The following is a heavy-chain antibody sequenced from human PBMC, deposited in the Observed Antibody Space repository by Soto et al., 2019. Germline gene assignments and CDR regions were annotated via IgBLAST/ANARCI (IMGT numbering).Heavy chain of an antibody. CDR1: GFTFSSYA. D-gene: IGHD1-7*01. V-gene: IGHV3-23*01. J-gene: IGHJ4*02. CDR2: ISGSGGST. Sequence: EVQLLESGGGLVQPGGSLRLSCAASGFTFSSYAMSWVRQAPGKGLEWVSAISGSGGSTYYADSVKGRFTISRDNYKNPLYMQMTSLRAEDMAVYYCAKIFRLELLFGGADYWGQGTLVTVSS. CDR3: AKIFRLELLFGGADY.